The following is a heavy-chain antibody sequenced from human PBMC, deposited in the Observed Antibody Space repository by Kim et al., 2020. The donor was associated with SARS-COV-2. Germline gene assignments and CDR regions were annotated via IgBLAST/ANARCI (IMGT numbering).Heavy chain of an antibody. CDR3: ARPNSGYPGE. CDR2: ISSDGSTQ. J-gene: IGHJ4*02. V-gene: IGHV3-30*04. CDR1: GFTFSSYA. Sequence: GGSLRLSCAASGFTFSSYAMHWVRQAPGKGLEWVAVISSDGSTQYYATSVKGRFTISRDNSKNTLYLQMNSLRAEDTAVYYCARPNSGYPGEWGQGTLVTVSS. D-gene: IGHD5-12*01.